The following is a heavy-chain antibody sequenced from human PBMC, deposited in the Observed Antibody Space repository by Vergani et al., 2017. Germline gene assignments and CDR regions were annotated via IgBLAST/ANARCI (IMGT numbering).Heavy chain of an antibody. V-gene: IGHV4-34*01. Sequence: QVQLQQWGAGLLTPSETLSLTCAVYGGPFSGYYWSWIRQPPGKGREWIGEINHSGSTNYNPALKSRVTISVDTSKNQFSLKLSSVTAADTAVYYCARVHPGGSYSYYYYYMDVWGKGTTVTVSS. CDR1: GGPFSGYY. J-gene: IGHJ6*03. CDR3: ARVHPGGSYSYYYYYMDV. CDR2: INHSGST. D-gene: IGHD1-26*01.